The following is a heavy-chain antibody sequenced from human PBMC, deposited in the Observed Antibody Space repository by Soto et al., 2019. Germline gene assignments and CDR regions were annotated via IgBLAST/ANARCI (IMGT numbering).Heavy chain of an antibody. D-gene: IGHD1-26*01. CDR3: ARRYGSAIDY. CDR2: IYYRGST. J-gene: IGHJ4*02. CDR1: GGSISSYY. Sequence: QVQLQESGPGLVKPSETLSLTCTVSGGSISSYYWSWIRKPPGKGLVWIGYIYYRGSTNYNPSLKSRVTISVDTSKTQFSLKLSSGTAADTAVYYCARRYGSAIDYWGQGTLVTVAS. V-gene: IGHV4-59*08.